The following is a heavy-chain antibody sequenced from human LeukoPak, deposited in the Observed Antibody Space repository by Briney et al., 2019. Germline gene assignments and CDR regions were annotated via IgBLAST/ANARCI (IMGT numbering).Heavy chain of an antibody. CDR1: GYTFTGYY. J-gene: IGHJ3*02. CDR2: INPNSGGT. V-gene: IGHV1-2*06. D-gene: IGHD6-13*01. CDR3: ARVPAGYSSSWYTGKFDI. Sequence: ASAKVSCKASGYTFTGYYMHWVRQAPGQGLEWMGRINPNSGGTNYAQKFQGRVTMTRDTSISTAYRELSRLRSDDTAVYYCARVPAGYSSSWYTGKFDIWGQGTMVTVSS.